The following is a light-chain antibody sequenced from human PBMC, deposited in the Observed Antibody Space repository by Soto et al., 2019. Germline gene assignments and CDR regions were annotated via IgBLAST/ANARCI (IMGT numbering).Light chain of an antibody. J-gene: IGKJ5*01. Sequence: DIVLTQSPVTLSLSPGERATLSCRASQSVSSGYLAWYQQKPGQAPRLLIYGASSRATGIPDRFSGSGSGTDFTLTISRLEPEDFAVYYCQRFAGSPTFGQGTRLEIK. V-gene: IGKV3-20*01. CDR3: QRFAGSPT. CDR2: GAS. CDR1: QSVSSGY.